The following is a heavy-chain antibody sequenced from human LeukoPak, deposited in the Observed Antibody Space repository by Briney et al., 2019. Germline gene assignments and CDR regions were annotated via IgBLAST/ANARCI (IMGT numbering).Heavy chain of an antibody. CDR3: ARDLPVPRMYSSGWYGVAGRWFDP. CDR1: GYTFTSYG. CDR2: ISAYNGNT. V-gene: IGHV1-18*01. Sequence: ASVKVSCKASGYTFTSYGISWVRQAPGQGLEWMGWISAYNGNTNYAQKLQGRVTMTTDTSTSTAYMELRSLRSDDTAVYYCARDLPVPRMYSSGWYGVAGRWFDPWGRGTLVTVSS. D-gene: IGHD6-19*01. J-gene: IGHJ5*02.